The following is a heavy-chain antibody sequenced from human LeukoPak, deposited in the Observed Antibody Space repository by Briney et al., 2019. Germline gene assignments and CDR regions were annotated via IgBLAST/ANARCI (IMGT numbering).Heavy chain of an antibody. J-gene: IGHJ4*02. Sequence: GASVKVSCKASGYTFTSYDINWVRQATEQGLEWMGWMNPNGGNTGYAQKFQGRVTMTRNTSISTAYMELSSLRSEDTAVYYCARAGGYCGRISCPYYVADWGQGALVAASS. CDR2: MNPNGGNT. V-gene: IGHV1-8*01. CDR3: ARAGGYCGRISCPYYVAD. CDR1: GYTFTSYD. D-gene: IGHD2-15*01.